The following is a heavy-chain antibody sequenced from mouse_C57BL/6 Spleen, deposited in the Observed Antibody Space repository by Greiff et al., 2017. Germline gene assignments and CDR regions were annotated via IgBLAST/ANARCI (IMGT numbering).Heavy chain of an antibody. D-gene: IGHD2-10*02. V-gene: IGHV1-64*01. CDR1: GYTFTSYW. CDR3: ARSYGNSHWYFDV. Sequence: QVQLQQPGAELVKPGASVKLSCKASGYTFTSYWMHWVKQRPGQGLEWIGMIHPNSGSTNYNEKFKSKATLPVDKSSSTAYMQLSSLTSEDSAVYYCARSYGNSHWYFDVWGTGTTVTVSS. CDR2: IHPNSGST. J-gene: IGHJ1*03.